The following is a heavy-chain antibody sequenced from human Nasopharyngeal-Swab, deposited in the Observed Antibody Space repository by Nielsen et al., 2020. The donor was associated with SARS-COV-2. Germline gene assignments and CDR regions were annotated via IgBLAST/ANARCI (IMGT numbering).Heavy chain of an antibody. Sequence: ASVKVSCKASGYTFTGYYMHWVRQAPGQGLEWMGRINPNSGGTNYAQKFQGRVTMTRDTSISTAYMELSRLRSDDMAVYYCASPRNRDGYNSFDYWGQGTLVTVSS. CDR3: ASPRNRDGYNSFDY. D-gene: IGHD5-24*01. J-gene: IGHJ4*02. CDR1: GYTFTGYY. CDR2: INPNSGGT. V-gene: IGHV1-2*06.